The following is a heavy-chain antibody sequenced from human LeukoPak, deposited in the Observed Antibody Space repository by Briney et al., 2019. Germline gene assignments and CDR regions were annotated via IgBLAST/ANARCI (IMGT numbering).Heavy chain of an antibody. J-gene: IGHJ4*02. V-gene: IGHV3-9*01. Sequence: GGSLRLSCAASRFTFDDYAMHWVRQAPGKGLEWVSGISWNSGSIGYADSVKGRFTISRDNAKNSLYLQMNSLRAEDTALYYCAKDIGGDSLRFFDYWGQGTLVTVSS. CDR1: RFTFDDYA. D-gene: IGHD2-21*02. CDR3: AKDIGGDSLRFFDY. CDR2: ISWNSGSI.